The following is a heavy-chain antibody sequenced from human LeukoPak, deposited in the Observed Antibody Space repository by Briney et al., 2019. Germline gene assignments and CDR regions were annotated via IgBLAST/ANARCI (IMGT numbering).Heavy chain of an antibody. D-gene: IGHD3-22*01. CDR3: ATRPYDSSGYPRRYFDY. CDR2: ISYDGSNK. J-gene: IGHJ4*02. V-gene: IGHV3-30*03. Sequence: GRSLRLSCAASGFTFSSYGMHWVRQAPGKGLEWVAVISYDGSNKYYADSVKGRFTISRDNSKNTLYLQMNSLRAEDTAVYYCATRPYDSSGYPRRYFDYWGQGTLVTVSS. CDR1: GFTFSSYG.